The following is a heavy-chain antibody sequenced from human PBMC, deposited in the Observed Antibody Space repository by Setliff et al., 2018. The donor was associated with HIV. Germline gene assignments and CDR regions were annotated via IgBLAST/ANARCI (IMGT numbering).Heavy chain of an antibody. D-gene: IGHD2-2*01. Sequence: ASVKVSCKTSGYTFTSYDINWVRQATGQGLEWMGWMNPNSGNRGYAQKFQGRVTISRNTSISTAYMELSGLRSEDTAVYYCARSVWAVVVPTDPAVDAFAIWGQGTMVTVSS. V-gene: IGHV1-8*03. CDR2: MNPNSGNR. J-gene: IGHJ3*02. CDR1: GYTFTSYD. CDR3: ARSVWAVVVPTDPAVDAFAI.